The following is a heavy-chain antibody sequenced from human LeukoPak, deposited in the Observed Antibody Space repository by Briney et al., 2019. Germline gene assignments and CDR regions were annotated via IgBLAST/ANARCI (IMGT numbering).Heavy chain of an antibody. CDR2: IMIGGDGK. V-gene: IGHV3-23*01. D-gene: IGHD2-2*01. Sequence: GGSLRLSCAGSGFTFNNYTMSWVRRAPRKGLEWVSTIMIGGDGKHYADSVKGRFTISRDRSESTPFLQMDDLRADDTAVYYCVRAAPQNCYPSSCSLFDKWGQGTLVTVSS. CDR3: VRAAPQNCYPSSCSLFDK. CDR1: GFTFNNYT. J-gene: IGHJ4*02.